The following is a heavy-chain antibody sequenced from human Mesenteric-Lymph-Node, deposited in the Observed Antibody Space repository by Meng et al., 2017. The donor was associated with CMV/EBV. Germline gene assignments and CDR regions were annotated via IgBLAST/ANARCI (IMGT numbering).Heavy chain of an antibody. CDR2: IRFEGSNP. CDR1: GFTFSAYG. Sequence: GGSLRLSCVASGFTFSAYGMHWVRQAPGKGLEWVAFIRFEGSNPYYKDSVKGRFTVSRDNSKNSLYLQMNSLRPEDTALYYCAKDRGVDYYYGMDVWGQGTTVTVSS. D-gene: IGHD6-25*01. V-gene: IGHV3-30*02. CDR3: AKDRGVDYYYGMDV. J-gene: IGHJ6*02.